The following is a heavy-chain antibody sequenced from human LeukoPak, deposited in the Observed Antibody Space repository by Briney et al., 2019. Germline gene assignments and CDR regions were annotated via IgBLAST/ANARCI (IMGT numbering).Heavy chain of an antibody. D-gene: IGHD6-19*01. CDR1: GGTFSSYA. Sequence: SVKVSCKASGGTFSSYAISWVRQAPGQGLEWMGGIIPIFGTANYAQKFQARVTITADESTSTAYMELSSLRSEDTAVYYCARVRSGYSSGRYIADAFDIWGQGTMVTVSS. CDR2: IIPIFGTA. CDR3: ARVRSGYSSGRYIADAFDI. J-gene: IGHJ3*02. V-gene: IGHV1-69*13.